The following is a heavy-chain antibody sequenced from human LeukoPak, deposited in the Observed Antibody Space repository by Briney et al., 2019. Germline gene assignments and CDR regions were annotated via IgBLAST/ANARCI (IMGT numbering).Heavy chain of an antibody. CDR2: ITSSSDTI. CDR3: AREYGGY. Sequence: GGSLRLSCAASGFIFRSYSMNWVRQAPGKGLEWVAFITSSSDTISYADSVKGRFTISRDNAKNSLYLQMDGLRAEDTAVYYCAREYGGYWGQGTLVTVSS. J-gene: IGHJ4*02. CDR1: GFIFRSYS. V-gene: IGHV3-48*01. D-gene: IGHD4-17*01.